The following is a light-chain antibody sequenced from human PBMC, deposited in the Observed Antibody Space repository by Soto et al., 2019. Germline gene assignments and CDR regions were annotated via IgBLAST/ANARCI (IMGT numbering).Light chain of an antibody. V-gene: IGLV2-8*01. CDR2: EVS. J-gene: IGLJ1*01. CDR1: SSDVGGYNY. CDR3: SSYAGSLYV. Sequence: QSGLTQPPSASGSPGQSVTISCTGTSSDVGGYNYVSWYQQHPGKAPKLMIYEVSKRPSAVPDRFSGSKSGNTASLTVSGLQAEDEADYYCSSYAGSLYVFGTGTKVTVL.